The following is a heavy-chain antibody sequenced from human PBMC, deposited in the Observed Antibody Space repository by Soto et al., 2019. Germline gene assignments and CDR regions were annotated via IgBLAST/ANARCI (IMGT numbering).Heavy chain of an antibody. V-gene: IGHV1-3*01. CDR3: ARAGDDCSTTTCYMIDY. CDR1: GYTFTSYA. Sequence: QVQLVQSGAEVKKPGASVKVSCKASGYTFTSYAMHWVRQAPGQRLEWMGWINAGNSNTKYSQKFQARVTITRDTSASTAYMEPSSLISEDTAVYYCARAGDDCSTTTCYMIDYWGQGTLVTVSS. J-gene: IGHJ4*02. CDR2: INAGNSNT. D-gene: IGHD2-2*02.